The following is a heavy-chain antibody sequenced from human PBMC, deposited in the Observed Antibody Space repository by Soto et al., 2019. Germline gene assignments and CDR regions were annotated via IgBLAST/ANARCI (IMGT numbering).Heavy chain of an antibody. V-gene: IGHV1-18*01. CDR3: AREVFRYSDL. CDR1: GYTLTRYG. D-gene: IGHD1-20*01. CDR2: ISTYKANP. J-gene: IGHJ2*01. Sequence: QVHLVQSGAEVKKPGASVKVSCKASGYTLTRYGITWVRQAPGQGLEWMGSISTYKANPNYAQKLQSRLTMTTDTSTSTAYMELRSLTSDDTAVYYCAREVFRYSDLWGRGTLVSVSS.